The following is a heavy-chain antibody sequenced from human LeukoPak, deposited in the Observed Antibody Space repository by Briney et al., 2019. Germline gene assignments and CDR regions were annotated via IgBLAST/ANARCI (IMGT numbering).Heavy chain of an antibody. CDR3: AKYRLSGRRDYDY. Sequence: PGGSLRLSCAASGFTFSTYAMTWVRQAPGKGLEWVSAIDTSAGDTYYADSVKGRFTVSRDNSKNTLYLQMSSLRAEDTAVYYCAKYRLSGRRDYDYWGQGILVTVSS. D-gene: IGHD3-16*02. V-gene: IGHV3-23*01. CDR1: GFTFSTYA. J-gene: IGHJ4*02. CDR2: IDTSAGDT.